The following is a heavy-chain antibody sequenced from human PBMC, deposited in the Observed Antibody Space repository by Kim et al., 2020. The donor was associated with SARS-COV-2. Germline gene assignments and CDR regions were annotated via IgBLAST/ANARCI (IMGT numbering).Heavy chain of an antibody. V-gene: IGHV3-53*01. D-gene: IGHD6-13*01. J-gene: IGHJ4*02. Sequence: STNYADAGKCRFHISRDNSSEPMYLQMNSRGAEDAAFYYCARGLAGPLDYWGQGTLVTVSS. CDR3: ARGLAGPLDY. CDR2: ST.